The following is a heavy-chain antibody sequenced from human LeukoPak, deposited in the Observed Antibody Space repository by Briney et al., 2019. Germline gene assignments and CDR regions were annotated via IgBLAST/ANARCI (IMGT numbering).Heavy chain of an antibody. D-gene: IGHD2-8*02. CDR1: GYTFTSYD. CDR3: ARDLAGAPFDY. V-gene: IGHV1-8*03. J-gene: IGHJ4*02. CDR2: MNPNSGNT. Sequence: VASVKVSCKASGYTFTSYDINWVRQATGQGLEWMGWMNPNSGNTGYAQKFQGRVTITRNTSISTAYMELSSLRSEDTAVYYCARDLAGAPFDYWGQGTLVTVSS.